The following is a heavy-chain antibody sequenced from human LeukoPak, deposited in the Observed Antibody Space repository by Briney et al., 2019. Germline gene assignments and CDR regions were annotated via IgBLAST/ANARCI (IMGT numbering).Heavy chain of an antibody. CDR2: ISAYNGNT. J-gene: IGHJ4*02. CDR3: ARDNARITMVRGVPFDY. V-gene: IGHV1-18*01. CDR1: GYTFTSYG. D-gene: IGHD3-10*01. Sequence: GASVKVSCKASGYTFTSYGISWVRQAPGQGLEWMGWISAYNGNTNYAQKLKGRVTMTTDTSTSTAYMELRSLRSDDTAVYYCARDNARITMVRGVPFDYWGQGTLVTVSS.